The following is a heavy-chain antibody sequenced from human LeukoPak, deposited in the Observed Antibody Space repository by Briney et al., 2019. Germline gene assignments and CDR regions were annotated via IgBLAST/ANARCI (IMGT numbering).Heavy chain of an antibody. CDR3: ARDYSNYDSSWFDP. CDR1: GYTFTGYY. CDR2: INPNSGGT. V-gene: IGHV1-2*06. J-gene: IGHJ5*02. Sequence: ASVKVSCKASGYTFTGYYMHWVRQAPGQGLEWMGRINPNSGGTNYAQKFQGRVTMTRDTSISTAYMELSRLRSDDTAVYYCARDYSNYDSSWFDPWGQGTLVTVSS. D-gene: IGHD4-11*01.